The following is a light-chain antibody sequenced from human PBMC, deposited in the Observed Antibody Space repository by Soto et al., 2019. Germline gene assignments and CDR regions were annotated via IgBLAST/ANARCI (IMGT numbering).Light chain of an antibody. J-gene: IGLJ3*02. CDR1: SSDVGGYNY. Sequence: QSVLTQPASVSGSPGQSITISCTGTSSDVGGYNYVSWYQQHPGKAPKLMIYDVSNRPSGVSNRFSGSKSGNTASLTISGLQAEDEADYYCSAWDDSLYLVFGEGTQLTVL. CDR3: SAWDDSLYLV. CDR2: DVS. V-gene: IGLV2-14*01.